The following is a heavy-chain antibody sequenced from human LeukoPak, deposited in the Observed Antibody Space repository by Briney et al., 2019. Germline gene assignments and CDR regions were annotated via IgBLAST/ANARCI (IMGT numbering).Heavy chain of an antibody. CDR3: ARGPDIVVVPAAIEGDYYYMDV. V-gene: IGHV3-7*01. CDR2: IKQDGSEK. D-gene: IGHD2-2*01. J-gene: IGHJ6*03. CDR1: GFTFSSYW. Sequence: GGSLRLSCAASGFTFSSYWMSWVRQAPGKGLEWVANIKQDGSEKYYVDSVKGRFTISRDNAKNSLYLQMNSLRAEDTAVYYCARGPDIVVVPAAIEGDYYYMDVWGKGTTVTVSS.